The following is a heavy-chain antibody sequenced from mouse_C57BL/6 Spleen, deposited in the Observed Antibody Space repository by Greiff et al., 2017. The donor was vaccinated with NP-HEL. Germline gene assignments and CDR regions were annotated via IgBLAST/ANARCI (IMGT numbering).Heavy chain of an antibody. V-gene: IGHV5-6*01. Sequence: EVQLVESGGDLVKPGGSLKLSCAASGFTFSSYGMSWVRQTPDKRLEWVATISSGGSYTYYPDSVKGRFTISRDNAKNTLYLQMSSLKSEDTAMYYCARHDGYHWYFDVWGTGTTVTVSS. J-gene: IGHJ1*03. D-gene: IGHD2-3*01. CDR3: ARHDGYHWYFDV. CDR2: ISSGGSYT. CDR1: GFTFSSYG.